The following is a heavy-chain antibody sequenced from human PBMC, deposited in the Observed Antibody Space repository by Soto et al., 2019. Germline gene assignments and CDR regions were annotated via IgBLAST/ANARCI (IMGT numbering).Heavy chain of an antibody. Sequence: EVLLVESGGGLVQPGGSLRLSCAASGFTFSSYWMHWVRQAPGKGLVWVSRINSDGSSTSYADSVKGRFTISRDNAKNTLYLQINSLRAEDTAVYYCARVGAYGSGSYFHWGQGTLVTVSS. CDR1: GFTFSSYW. V-gene: IGHV3-74*01. CDR3: ARVGAYGSGSYFH. CDR2: INSDGSST. D-gene: IGHD3-10*01. J-gene: IGHJ4*02.